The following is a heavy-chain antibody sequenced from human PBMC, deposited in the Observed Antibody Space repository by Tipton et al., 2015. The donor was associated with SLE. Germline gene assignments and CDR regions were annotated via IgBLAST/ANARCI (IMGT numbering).Heavy chain of an antibody. Sequence: GSLRLSCAASGFTFSSYWMSWVRQALGKGLEWVANIKQDGSEKYYVDSVKGRFTISRDNAKNSLYLQMNSLRAEDTAVYYCARDGVVGALLAFDIWGQGTMVTVSS. V-gene: IGHV3-7*01. CDR3: ARDGVVGALLAFDI. CDR2: IKQDGSEK. D-gene: IGHD1-26*01. CDR1: GFTFSSYW. J-gene: IGHJ3*02.